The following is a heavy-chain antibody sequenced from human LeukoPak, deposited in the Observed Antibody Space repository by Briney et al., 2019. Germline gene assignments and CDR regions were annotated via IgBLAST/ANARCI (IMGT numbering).Heavy chain of an antibody. D-gene: IGHD6-19*01. CDR1: GGSISSYY. CDR3: ATYGYSSGKRFDY. V-gene: IGHV4-59*01. Sequence: SETLSLTCTVSGGSISSYYWSWIRQPPGKGLEWIGYIYYSASTNYNPSLKSRVTISVDTSKNQFSLKLSSVTAADTAVYYCATYGYSSGKRFDYWGQGTLVTVSS. CDR2: IYYSAST. J-gene: IGHJ4*02.